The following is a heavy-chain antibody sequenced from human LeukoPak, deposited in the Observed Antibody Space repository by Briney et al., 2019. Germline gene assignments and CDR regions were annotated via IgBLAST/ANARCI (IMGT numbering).Heavy chain of an antibody. J-gene: IGHJ3*01. Sequence: SETLSLTCTVSGGSISGIFWSWIRQPPGKGLEWIGYIYNNETAKYNPSLRSRVTMSSDTSKNHFSLKMTSMTASDTAVYYCVRETAQYNFGYHAFDLWGQGTMVSVSS. D-gene: IGHD5-18*01. CDR3: VRETAQYNFGYHAFDL. CDR2: IYNNETA. CDR1: GGSISGIF. V-gene: IGHV4-59*01.